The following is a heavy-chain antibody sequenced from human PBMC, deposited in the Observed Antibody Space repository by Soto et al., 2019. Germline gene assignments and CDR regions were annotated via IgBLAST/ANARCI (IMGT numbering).Heavy chain of an antibody. CDR1: GGSISSGGYS. CDR3: ARGMTTVTTFGY. Sequence: PSETLSLTCAVSGGSISSGGYSCNWLPQPPGKGLEWIGYIYHSGSTYYNPSLKSRVTISVDRSKNQFSLKLSSVTAADTAVYYCARGMTTVTTFGYWGQGTLVTVSS. CDR2: IYHSGST. V-gene: IGHV4-30-2*01. J-gene: IGHJ4*02. D-gene: IGHD4-17*01.